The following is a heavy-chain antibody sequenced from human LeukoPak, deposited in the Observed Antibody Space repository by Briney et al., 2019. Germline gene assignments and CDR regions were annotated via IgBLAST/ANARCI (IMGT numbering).Heavy chain of an antibody. CDR2: INPNSGGT. CDR3: AKFRIVGAHCLDY. V-gene: IGHV1-2*02. J-gene: IGHJ4*02. CDR1: GYTFTGYY. D-gene: IGHD1-26*01. Sequence: VASVKVSCKASGYTFTGYYMHWVRQAPGQGLEWMGWINPNSGGTNYAQKFQGRVTMTRDTSISTAYMELSRLRSDDTAVYYCAKFRIVGAHCLDYWGQGTLVTVSS.